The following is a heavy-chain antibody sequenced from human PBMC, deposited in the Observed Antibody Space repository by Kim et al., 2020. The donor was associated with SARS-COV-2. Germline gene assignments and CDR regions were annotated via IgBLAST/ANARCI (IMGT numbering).Heavy chain of an antibody. Sequence: SETLSLTCTVSGGSISSSSYYWGWIRQPPGKGLEWIGSIYYSGSTYYNPSLKSRVTISVDTSKNQFSLKLSSVTAADTAVYYCARDIDSSSWYLQSDAFDIWGQGTMVTVSS. CDR1: GGSISSSSYY. J-gene: IGHJ3*02. CDR2: IYYSGST. D-gene: IGHD6-13*01. V-gene: IGHV4-39*07. CDR3: ARDIDSSSWYLQSDAFDI.